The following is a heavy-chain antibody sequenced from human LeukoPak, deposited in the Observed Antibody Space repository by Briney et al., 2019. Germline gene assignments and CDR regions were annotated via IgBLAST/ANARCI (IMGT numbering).Heavy chain of an antibody. Sequence: SETLSLTCTVFGDFIDNGYYWGWIRQPPGKGLEWIGHIYNIGSTNYNPSLKSRVTISIDTSKNQWSLKLTSVTAADTAVYYCAKITPGDYARERFNWFDPWGQGTLVTVSS. V-gene: IGHV4-59*01. CDR2: IYNIGST. CDR1: GDFIDNGYY. D-gene: IGHD4-17*01. J-gene: IGHJ5*02. CDR3: AKITPGDYARERFNWFDP.